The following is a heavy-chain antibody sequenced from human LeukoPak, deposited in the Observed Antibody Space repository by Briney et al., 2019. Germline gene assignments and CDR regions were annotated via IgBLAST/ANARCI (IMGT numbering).Heavy chain of an antibody. CDR1: GASISSDDYY. CDR2: INHSGST. CDR3: ARSSTSWRNWFDP. D-gene: IGHD2-2*01. Sequence: SETLSLTCTVSGASISSDDYYWGWIRQPPGKGLEWIGEINHSGSTNYNPSLKSRVTISADTSKNQFSLKLSSVTAADTAVYYCARSSTSWRNWFDPWGQGTLVTVSS. V-gene: IGHV4-39*07. J-gene: IGHJ5*02.